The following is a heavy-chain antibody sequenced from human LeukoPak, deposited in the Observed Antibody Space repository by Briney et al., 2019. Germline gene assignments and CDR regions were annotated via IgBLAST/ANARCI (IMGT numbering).Heavy chain of an antibody. CDR1: GFTFSSYA. V-gene: IGHV3-23*01. Sequence: PGGSLRLSCAASGFTFSSYAMSWVRQAPGKGLEWVSAISGSGGSTYYADSVKGRFTISGDNSKNTLYLQMNSLRAEDTAVYYCAKEGYCSSTSCSYFDYWGQGTLSPSPQ. CDR2: ISGSGGST. J-gene: IGHJ4*02. D-gene: IGHD2-2*01. CDR3: AKEGYCSSTSCSYFDY.